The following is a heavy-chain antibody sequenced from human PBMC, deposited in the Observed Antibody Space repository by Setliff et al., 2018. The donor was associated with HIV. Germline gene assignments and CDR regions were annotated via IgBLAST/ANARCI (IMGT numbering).Heavy chain of an antibody. D-gene: IGHD6-25*01. CDR3: ARYSPRGYTLTGPY. CDR2: IYYSGST. J-gene: IGHJ4*02. CDR1: GDSVSSRSYY. V-gene: IGHV4-61*03. Sequence: PSETLSLTCTVSGDSVSSRSYYWSWIRQPPGKGLEWIGYIYYSGSTNYNPSLKSRVTISVDTSKNHFSLKLRSVTAADTAVYYCARYSPRGYTLTGPYWGQGTLVTVSS.